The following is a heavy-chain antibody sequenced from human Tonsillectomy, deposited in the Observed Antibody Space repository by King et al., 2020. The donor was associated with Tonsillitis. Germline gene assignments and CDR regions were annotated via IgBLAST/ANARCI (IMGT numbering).Heavy chain of an antibody. CDR3: PRGGFYYDDAFDI. V-gene: IGHV3-74*01. D-gene: IGHD3-22*01. CDR1: GFTFSSYW. J-gene: IGHJ3*02. CDR2: INSDGSTT. Sequence: VQLVESGGGLVQPGGSLRLSCAASGFTFSSYWMHWVRHAPGKGLVWVSRINSDGSTTSYADSVRGRFTISRDNARNTLYLQMNSLRAEDTAVYYCPRGGFYYDDAFDIWGQGTMVTVSS.